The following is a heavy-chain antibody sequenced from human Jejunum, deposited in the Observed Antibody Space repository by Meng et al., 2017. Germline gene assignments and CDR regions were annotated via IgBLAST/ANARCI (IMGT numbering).Heavy chain of an antibody. D-gene: IGHD6-13*01. J-gene: IGHJ5*02. CDR1: GFTFTSYG. CDR2: LSGTGAST. V-gene: IGHV3-23*01. Sequence: GESLKISCVASGFTFTSYGMSWVRQAPGKGLEWVSTLSGTGASTYYADSVKGRFAVSRVNARNTVYLQMDSLRVEDTAVYYCAKNPVFARGSGTWYFGAWGQGMVVTVSS. CDR3: AKNPVFARGSGTWYFGA.